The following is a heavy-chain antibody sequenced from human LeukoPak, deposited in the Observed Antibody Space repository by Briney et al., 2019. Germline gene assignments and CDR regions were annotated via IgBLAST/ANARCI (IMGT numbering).Heavy chain of an antibody. CDR2: ISYDGSNK. V-gene: IGHV3-30-3*01. CDR3: ARDLQLWAGDASDI. CDR1: GFTFSSYA. Sequence: GGSLRLSCAASGFTFSSYAMHWVRQAPGKGLEWVAVISYDGSNKYYADSVKGRFTISRDNSKNTLYLQMNSLRAEDTAVYYCARDLQLWAGDASDIWGQGTMVTVSS. J-gene: IGHJ3*02. D-gene: IGHD5-18*01.